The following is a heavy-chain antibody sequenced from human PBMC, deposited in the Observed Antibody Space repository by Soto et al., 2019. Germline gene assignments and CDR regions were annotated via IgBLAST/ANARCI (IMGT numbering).Heavy chain of an antibody. CDR3: AGEADYLNWFDP. CDR2: ISSSSSTI. D-gene: IGHD4-17*01. Sequence: EVQLVESGGGLVQPGGSLRLSCAASGFTFSSFSMNWVRQAPGKGLEWVSYISSSSSTIYYADSVKGRFTISRDNAKNSLYLQMNSLRAEDTAVYYCAGEADYLNWFDPWGQGTLVTVSS. J-gene: IGHJ5*02. V-gene: IGHV3-48*01. CDR1: GFTFSSFS.